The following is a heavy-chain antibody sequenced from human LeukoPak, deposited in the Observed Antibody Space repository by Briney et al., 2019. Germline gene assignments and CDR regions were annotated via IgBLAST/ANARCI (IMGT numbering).Heavy chain of an antibody. CDR2: IKQDGSEK. J-gene: IGHJ4*02. Sequence: GGSLRLSCAASGFTFSSHWMSWVRQAPGKGLEWVANIKQDGSEKYYVDSVKGRFTISRDNAKNSLYLQMNSLRAEDTAVHYCASEGADYWGQGTLVTVSS. V-gene: IGHV3-7*01. CDR1: GFTFSSHW. CDR3: ASEGADY. D-gene: IGHD1-26*01.